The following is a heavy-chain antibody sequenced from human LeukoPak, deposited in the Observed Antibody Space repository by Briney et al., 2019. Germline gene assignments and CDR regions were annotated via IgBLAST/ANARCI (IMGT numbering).Heavy chain of an antibody. CDR2: IYYSGST. D-gene: IGHD3-9*01. Sequence: SETLSLTCTVSGGSISSSSYYWGWIRQPPGKGLEWIGSIYYSGSTYYNPSLKSRVTISVDTSKNQFSLKLSSVTAADTAVYYCARVDYDILTGYQPKFDYWGQGTLVTVSS. CDR3: ARVDYDILTGYQPKFDY. V-gene: IGHV4-39*01. CDR1: GGSISSSSYY. J-gene: IGHJ4*02.